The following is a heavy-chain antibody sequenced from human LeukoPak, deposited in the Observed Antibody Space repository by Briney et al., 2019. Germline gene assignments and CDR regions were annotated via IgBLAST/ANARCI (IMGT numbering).Heavy chain of an antibody. D-gene: IGHD3-22*01. V-gene: IGHV3-49*03. Sequence: PGGSLRLSCTASGFTFGDYAMSWFRQAPGKGLEWVGFIRSKAYGGTTEYAASVKGRFTISRDDSKSIAYLQMNSLKTEDTAVYYCAKGKVVITSPIYFDYWGQGTLVTVSS. CDR2: IRSKAYGGTT. CDR1: GFTFGDYA. J-gene: IGHJ4*02. CDR3: AKGKVVITSPIYFDY.